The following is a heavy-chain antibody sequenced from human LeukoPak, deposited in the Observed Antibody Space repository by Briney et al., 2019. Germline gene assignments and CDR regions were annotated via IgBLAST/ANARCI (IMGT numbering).Heavy chain of an antibody. CDR1: GYTFTSYY. J-gene: IGHJ4*02. Sequence: ASVKVSCKASGYTFTSYYMHWVRQAPGQGLEWMGIINPSGGSTSYAQKFQGRVTMTRDMSTSTDYMELSSLRSEDTAVYYCARVSGSKDFDYWGQGTLVTVSS. CDR2: INPSGGST. CDR3: ARVSGSKDFDY. V-gene: IGHV1-46*01. D-gene: IGHD1-26*01.